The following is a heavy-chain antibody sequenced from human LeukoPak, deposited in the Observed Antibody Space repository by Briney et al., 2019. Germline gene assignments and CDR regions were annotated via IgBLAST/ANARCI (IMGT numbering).Heavy chain of an antibody. CDR3: ASTLYYDPWNGYYTPYRYFDN. CDR2: ISSSSSHT. D-gene: IGHD3-3*01. V-gene: IGHV3-21*01. J-gene: IGHJ4*02. Sequence: PGGSLRLSCAASGFTFSSHSMNWVRQAPGKGLEWISSISSSSSHTFQVDSVKGRFTISRDNAKNSLYLQMSSLRAEDTAVYYCASTLYYDPWNGYYTPYRYFDNWGQGTLVIVSS. CDR1: GFTFSSHS.